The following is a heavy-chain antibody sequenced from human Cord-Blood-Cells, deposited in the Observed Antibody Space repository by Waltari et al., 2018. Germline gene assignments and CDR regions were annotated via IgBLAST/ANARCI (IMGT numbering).Heavy chain of an antibody. CDR3: IAAAGQGSHNWFDP. CDR1: GYTFTSYD. Sequence: QVQLVQSGAEVKKPGASVKVSCKASGYTFTSYDINWVRQATGQGLEWMGGMNPNSGNTGDGQKFQGRVTMTRNTSISTAYMELSSLRSEDTAVYYCIAAAGQGSHNWFDPWGQGTLVTVSS. J-gene: IGHJ5*02. CDR2: MNPNSGNT. V-gene: IGHV1-8*01. D-gene: IGHD6-13*01.